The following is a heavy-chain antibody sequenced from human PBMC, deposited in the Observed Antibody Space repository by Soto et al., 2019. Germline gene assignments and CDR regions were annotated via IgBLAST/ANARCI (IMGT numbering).Heavy chain of an antibody. CDR1: GFTFSRYS. J-gene: IGHJ4*02. V-gene: IGHV3-48*02. Sequence: PGGSLRLSCAASGFTFSRYSMNWVRQAPWKGLEWLSYISSSSTTTYYADSVKGRFTISRDNAKNSLYLQMNSLRDEDTAVYYCARDDSSGYYYIYFDFWGQGTQVTVSS. CDR3: ARDDSSGYYYIYFDF. D-gene: IGHD3-22*01. CDR2: ISSSSTTT.